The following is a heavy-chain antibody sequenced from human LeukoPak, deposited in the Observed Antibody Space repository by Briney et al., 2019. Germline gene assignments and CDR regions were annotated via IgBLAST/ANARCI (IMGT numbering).Heavy chain of an antibody. CDR2: ISSSSSYI. CDR1: RFTFSSDS. V-gene: IGHV3-21*01. Sequence: GGALRLSCAASRFTFSSDSMNWVRQAPGKGLEWVSSISSSSSYIYYADSVKGRFTISSDNAKNSLYLQMNSLRAEDTAVYYCARALAGVWFGELPPDYWGQGTLVTVSS. D-gene: IGHD3-10*01. J-gene: IGHJ4*02. CDR3: ARALAGVWFGELPPDY.